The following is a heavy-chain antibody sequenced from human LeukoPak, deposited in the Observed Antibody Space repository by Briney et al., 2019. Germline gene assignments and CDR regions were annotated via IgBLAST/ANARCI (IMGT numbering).Heavy chain of an antibody. D-gene: IGHD3-16*01. Sequence: SETLSLTCSVSGGSISSSSYYWGWIRQPPGKGLEWIGNIYYTGSTNYNPSLKRRVTISVDTSKNQFSLKLRSVTAADTALYYCARDRFGDFDYWGQGTLVTVSS. V-gene: IGHV4-39*07. CDR1: GGSISSSSYY. CDR3: ARDRFGDFDY. CDR2: IYYTGST. J-gene: IGHJ4*02.